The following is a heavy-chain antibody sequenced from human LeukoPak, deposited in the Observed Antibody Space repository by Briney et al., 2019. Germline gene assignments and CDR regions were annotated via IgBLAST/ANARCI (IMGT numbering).Heavy chain of an antibody. D-gene: IGHD1-26*01. CDR2: INHSGST. CDR1: GGSFSGYY. V-gene: IGHV4-34*01. CDR3: AGGGGNSGSYWFDP. J-gene: IGHJ5*02. Sequence: SETLSLTCAVYGGSFSGYYWSWIRQPPGKGLEWIGEINHSGSTNYNPSLKSRVTISVDTSKNQFSLKLSSVTAADTAVYYCAGGGGNSGSYWFDPWGRGTLVTVSS.